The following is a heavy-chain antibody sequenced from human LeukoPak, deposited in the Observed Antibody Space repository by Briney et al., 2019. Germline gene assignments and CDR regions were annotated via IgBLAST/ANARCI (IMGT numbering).Heavy chain of an antibody. CDR1: GFTFSSYS. J-gene: IGHJ6*03. D-gene: IGHD3-3*01. V-gene: IGHV3-48*01. CDR2: ISSSSSTI. Sequence: PGGSLRLSCAASGFTFSSYSMNWVRQAPGKGLEWVSYISSSSSTIYYADSVKGRFTISRDNAKNSLYLQMNSLRAEDTAVYYCARQSDPIRSYYYMDVWGKGTTVTVSS. CDR3: ARQSDPIRSYYYMDV.